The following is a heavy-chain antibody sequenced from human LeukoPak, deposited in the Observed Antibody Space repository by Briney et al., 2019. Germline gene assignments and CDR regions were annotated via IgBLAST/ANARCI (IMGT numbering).Heavy chain of an antibody. J-gene: IGHJ6*02. CDR3: ARDVTDCSSTSCYYYYGMDV. D-gene: IGHD2-2*01. Sequence: GASVKVSCKASGGTFSSYAISWVRQAPGQGLEWMGGIIPIFGTANYAQKFQGRVTITADESTSTAYMELSSPRSEDTAVYYCARDVTDCSSTSCYYYYGMDVWGQGTTVTVSS. CDR1: GGTFSSYA. CDR2: IIPIFGTA. V-gene: IGHV1-69*13.